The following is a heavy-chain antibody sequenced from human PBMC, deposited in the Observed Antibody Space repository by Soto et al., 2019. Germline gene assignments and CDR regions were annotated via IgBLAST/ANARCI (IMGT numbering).Heavy chain of an antibody. CDR2: LNGGVDGT. CDR3: AREVKGVTSFDY. D-gene: IGHD3-10*01. Sequence: QVRLIQSGPEMMQPGASVRVSCKASGFTALSYAFHRVRQAPGQGPEWLGWLNGGVDGTSYSQRFQGRVTTSRDTSTNTVYLEVTSLTSEDTAVYYCAREVKGVTSFDYWGQGTLVTVSS. J-gene: IGHJ4*02. CDR1: GFTALSYA. V-gene: IGHV1-3*01.